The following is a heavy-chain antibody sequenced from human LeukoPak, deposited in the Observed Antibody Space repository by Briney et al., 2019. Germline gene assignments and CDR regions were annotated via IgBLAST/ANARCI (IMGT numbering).Heavy chain of an antibody. J-gene: IGHJ4*02. Sequence: ASVKVSCKASGGTFISYAISWVRQAPGQGLEWMGGIIPIFGTANYAQKFQGRVTITADESTSTAYMELSSLRSEDTAVYYCAREPVGFSNLGDGYYWGQGTLVTVSS. CDR3: AREPVGFSNLGDGYY. CDR2: IIPIFGTA. CDR1: GGTFISYA. D-gene: IGHD4-11*01. V-gene: IGHV1-69*13.